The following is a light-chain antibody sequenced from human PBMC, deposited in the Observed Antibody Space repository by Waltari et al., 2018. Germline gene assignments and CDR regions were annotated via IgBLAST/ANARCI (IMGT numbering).Light chain of an antibody. V-gene: IGKV2-28*01. CDR1: QSLLHRNGYHY. CDR3: MQALQTPFT. J-gene: IGKJ3*01. Sequence: DIVMTQSPLSLPVTPGEPASISCRSSQSLLHRNGYHYLDWYLQKTGQSPQLLIYLGSNRASGVPDRCSGSGSGTDFTLKISRVEAEDVGVYYCMQALQTPFTFGPGTKVDIK. CDR2: LGS.